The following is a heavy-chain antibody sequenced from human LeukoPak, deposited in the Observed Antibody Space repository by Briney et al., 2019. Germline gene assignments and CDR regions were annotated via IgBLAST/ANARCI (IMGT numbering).Heavy chain of an antibody. D-gene: IGHD2-2*01. CDR1: GYTFTSYD. CDR2: MNPNSGNT. CDR3: ARGRRYCSSFDP. J-gene: IGHJ5*02. Sequence: GASVKVSCKASGYTFTSYDINWVRQATGQGLEWMGWMNPNSGNTGYAQKFQGRVTMTRNTSISTAYMELSGLRSEDTAVYYCARGRRYCSSFDPWGQGTLVTVSS. V-gene: IGHV1-8*01.